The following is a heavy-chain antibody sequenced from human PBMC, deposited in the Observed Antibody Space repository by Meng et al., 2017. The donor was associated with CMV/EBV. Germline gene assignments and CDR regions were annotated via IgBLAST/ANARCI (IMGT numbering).Heavy chain of an antibody. J-gene: IGHJ6*02. Sequence: SVKVSCKASGGTFSSYAISWVRQAPGQGLEWMGGIIPILGIANYAQKFQGRVTITADKSTSTAYMELSSLRSEDTAVYYCARGSITGTTSRGYYYYGMDVWGQGTTVTVSS. CDR1: GGTFSSYA. V-gene: IGHV1-69*10. CDR2: IIPILGIA. CDR3: ARGSITGTTSRGYYYYGMDV. D-gene: IGHD1-7*01.